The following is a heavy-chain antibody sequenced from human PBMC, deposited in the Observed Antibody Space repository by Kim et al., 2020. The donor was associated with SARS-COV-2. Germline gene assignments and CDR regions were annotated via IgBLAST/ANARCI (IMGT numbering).Heavy chain of an antibody. CDR1: GFTFSSYW. V-gene: IGHV3-7*03. J-gene: IGHJ4*02. CDR3: ASLSGSSWYFDY. Sequence: GGSLRLSCAASGFTFSSYWMSWVRQAPGKGLEWVANIKQDGSEKYYVDSVKGRFTISRDNAKNSLYLLMNSLRAEDTAVYYCASLSGSSWYFDYWGQGTLVTVSS. D-gene: IGHD6-13*01. CDR2: IKQDGSEK.